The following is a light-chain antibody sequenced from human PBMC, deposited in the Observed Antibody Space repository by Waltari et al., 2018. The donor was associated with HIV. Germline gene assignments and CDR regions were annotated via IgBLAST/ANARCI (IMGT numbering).Light chain of an antibody. V-gene: IGKV3-20*01. Sequence: EIVLTQSPGTLSLSPGERATLSCRARQSVSSSYLAWYQQKRGQAPRLLIYGASSRATGIPDRFSGSGSGTDFTLTSNRLEPEDFAVYYCQHGRTFGQGTKVEIK. J-gene: IGKJ1*01. CDR2: GAS. CDR1: QSVSSSY. CDR3: QHGRT.